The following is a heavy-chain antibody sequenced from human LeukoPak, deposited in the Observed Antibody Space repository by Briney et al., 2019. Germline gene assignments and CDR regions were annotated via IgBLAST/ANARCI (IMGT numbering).Heavy chain of an antibody. CDR1: GGSFSGYY. Sequence: PSETLSLTCAVYGGSFSGYYWSWVRQPPGKGLEWIGEINHSGSTNYNPSLKSRVTISVDTSKNQLSLKLRSVPAADTAVYYCARGDGRVSDCSGGSCYSEYFQHWGPGTLVTVSS. CDR3: ARGDGRVSDCSGGSCYSEYFQH. J-gene: IGHJ1*01. D-gene: IGHD2-15*01. CDR2: INHSGST. V-gene: IGHV4-34*01.